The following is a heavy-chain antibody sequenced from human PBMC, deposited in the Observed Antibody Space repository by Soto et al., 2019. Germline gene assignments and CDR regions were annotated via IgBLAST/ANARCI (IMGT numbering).Heavy chain of an antibody. V-gene: IGHV4-39*01. CDR2: IYYSGST. D-gene: IGHD6-6*01. J-gene: IGHJ6*02. Sequence: SETLSLTCTVSGGSISGSSYYWGWIRQSPGKGLEWIGSIYYSGSTYYNPSLKSRVTISVDTSKNQFSLKLSSVTAADTAVYYCARHVRGSSSRLYYYYGMDVWGQGTTVTVSS. CDR3: ARHVRGSSSRLYYYYGMDV. CDR1: GGSISGSSYY.